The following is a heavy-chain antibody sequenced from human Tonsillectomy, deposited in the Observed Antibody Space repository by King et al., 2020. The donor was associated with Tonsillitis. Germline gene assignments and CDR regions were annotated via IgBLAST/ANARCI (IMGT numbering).Heavy chain of an antibody. Sequence: QLQESGAGLVKPSETLSLTCSVSGGYIYRSDYYGGGIRQPPGKGLEWIGSIYYDGSTYYNPSLKSRVTISVDTSKNQFSLNLSSVTAADTVVYYCVRQRGLPGDFECWGQGALVIVTS. CDR3: VRQRGLPGDFEC. CDR1: GGYIYRSDYY. CDR2: IYYDGST. J-gene: IGHJ4*02. D-gene: IGHD7-27*01. V-gene: IGHV4-39*01.